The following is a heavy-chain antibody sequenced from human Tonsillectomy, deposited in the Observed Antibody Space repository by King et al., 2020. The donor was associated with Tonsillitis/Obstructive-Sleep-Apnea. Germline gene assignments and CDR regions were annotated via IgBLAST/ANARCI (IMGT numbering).Heavy chain of an antibody. Sequence: VQLVESGGGVVQPGGSLRLSCAASGFTLSSYAMHWVRQAPGKGLEWVAVISKDGSRKYHADSVKGRFTASRDNAENTLYLQVNSLRAEDTAVYYCARDVTSSFAFDIWGQGTMVTVSS. CDR3: ARDVTSSFAFDI. CDR2: ISKDGSRK. J-gene: IGHJ3*02. V-gene: IGHV3-30*01. CDR1: GFTLSSYA. D-gene: IGHD2-21*02.